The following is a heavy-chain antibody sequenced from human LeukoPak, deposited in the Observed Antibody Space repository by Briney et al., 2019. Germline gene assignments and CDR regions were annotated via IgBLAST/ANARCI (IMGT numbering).Heavy chain of an antibody. J-gene: IGHJ4*02. CDR1: GGSISSYY. Sequence: PSETLSLTCTVSGGSISSYYWSWIRQPPGKGLEWIGYIYYSGSTNYNPSLKSRVTISVDTSKNQFSLKLSSVTAADPAVYYCASGVVPAAVDYWGQGTLVTVSS. D-gene: IGHD2-2*01. V-gene: IGHV4-59*01. CDR3: ASGVVPAAVDY. CDR2: IYYSGST.